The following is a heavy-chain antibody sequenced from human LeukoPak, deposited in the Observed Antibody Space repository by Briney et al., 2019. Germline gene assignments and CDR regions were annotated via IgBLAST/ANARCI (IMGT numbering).Heavy chain of an antibody. CDR3: ATARSSPKKYYYGSGSYSFDY. J-gene: IGHJ4*02. D-gene: IGHD3-10*01. CDR2: VDPEDGET. CDR1: GYTFTDYY. Sequence: ASVKISCKVSGYTFTDYYMHWVQQAPGKGLEWMGLVDPEDGETIYAEKFQGRVTITADTSTDTAYMELSSLRSEDTAVYYCATARSSPKKYYYGSGSYSFDYWGQGTLVTVSS. V-gene: IGHV1-69-2*01.